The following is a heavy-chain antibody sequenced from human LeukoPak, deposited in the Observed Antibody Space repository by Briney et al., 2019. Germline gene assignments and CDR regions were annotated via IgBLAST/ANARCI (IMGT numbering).Heavy chain of an antibody. CDR2: IKQDGSEK. Sequence: GGSLRLSCAASGFTFSSYWMSWVRQAPGKGLEWVANIKQDGSEKYYVDSVKGRFTISRDNAKNSLYLQMNSLRAEDTAVYYCARVAVVPAATFDYWGQGTLVTVSS. CDR1: GFTFSSYW. CDR3: ARVAVVPAATFDY. J-gene: IGHJ4*02. D-gene: IGHD2-2*01. V-gene: IGHV3-7*01.